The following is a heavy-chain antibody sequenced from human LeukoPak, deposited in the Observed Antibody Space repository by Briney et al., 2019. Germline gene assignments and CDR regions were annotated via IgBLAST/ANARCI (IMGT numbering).Heavy chain of an antibody. J-gene: IGHJ3*02. CDR2: ISGSGGST. D-gene: IGHD2-21*02. V-gene: IGHV3-23*01. CDR3: AKGHIVVVTAIQDDAFDI. CDR1: GGSITTYY. Sequence: PSETLSLTCTVSGGSITTYYWSWIRQAPGKGLEWVSAISGSGGSTYYADSVKGRFTISRDNSKNTLYLQMNSLRAEDTAVYYCAKGHIVVVTAIQDDAFDIWGQGTMVTVSS.